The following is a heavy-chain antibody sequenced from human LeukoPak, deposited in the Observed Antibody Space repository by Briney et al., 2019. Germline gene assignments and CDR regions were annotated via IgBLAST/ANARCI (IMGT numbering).Heavy chain of an antibody. D-gene: IGHD6-19*01. CDR3: ARRGYSSGFYYFDY. CDR2: IYYSGST. CDR1: GGSIRNDY. V-gene: IGHV4-59*08. Sequence: SETLSLTCAVSGGSIRNDYWSWIRQPPGKGLEWIGYIYYSGSTNYNPSLKSRVTISVDTSKNQFSLKLNSVTAADTAVYYCARRGYSSGFYYFDYWGQGTLVTVSS. J-gene: IGHJ4*02.